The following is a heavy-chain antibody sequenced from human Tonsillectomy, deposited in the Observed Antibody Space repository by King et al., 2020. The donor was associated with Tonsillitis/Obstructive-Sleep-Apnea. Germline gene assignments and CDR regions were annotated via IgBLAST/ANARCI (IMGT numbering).Heavy chain of an antibody. CDR3: ARGGELELRDYYYYYMDA. D-gene: IGHD1-7*01. CDR2: INHSGST. CDR1: GGSFSGYY. J-gene: IGHJ6*03. V-gene: IGHV4-34*01. Sequence: VQLQQWGAGLLKPSETLSLTCAVYGGSFSGYYWTWIRQPPGKGLEWIGEINHSGSTNYNPSLKSRVTISVDTSKNQFSLKLNSVTAADTAVYYCARGGELELRDYYYYYMDAWGKGATVTVSS.